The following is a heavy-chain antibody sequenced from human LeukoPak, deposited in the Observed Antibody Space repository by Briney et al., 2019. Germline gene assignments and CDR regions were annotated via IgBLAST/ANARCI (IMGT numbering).Heavy chain of an antibody. CDR1: GAFISSGTYY. J-gene: IGHJ6*03. CDR3: AGGGFGEAYYYYYYMDV. CDR2: FYISRST. D-gene: IGHD3-10*01. V-gene: IGHV4-61*02. Sequence: SETLSLTCTVSGAFISSGTYYWSWIRQPAGKGLEWIRRFYISRSTHYNPSLKSRITISVDTSKNQFSLKVNSVTAADTAVYYCAGGGFGEAYYYYYYMDVWGKGTTVTVSS.